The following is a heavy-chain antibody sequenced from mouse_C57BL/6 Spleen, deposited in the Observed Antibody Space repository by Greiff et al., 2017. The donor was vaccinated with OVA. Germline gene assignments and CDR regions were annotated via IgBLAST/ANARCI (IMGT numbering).Heavy chain of an antibody. CDR3: ARRSYGNSYAMDY. CDR2: ISSGSSTI. CDR1: GFTFSDYG. Sequence: EVKLMESGGGLVKPGGSLKLSCAASGFTFSDYGMHWVRQAPEKGLEWVAYISSGSSTIYYADTVKGRFTISRDNAKNTLFLQMTSLRSEDTAMYYCARRSYGNSYAMDYWGQGTSVTVSS. D-gene: IGHD2-1*01. V-gene: IGHV5-17*01. J-gene: IGHJ4*01.